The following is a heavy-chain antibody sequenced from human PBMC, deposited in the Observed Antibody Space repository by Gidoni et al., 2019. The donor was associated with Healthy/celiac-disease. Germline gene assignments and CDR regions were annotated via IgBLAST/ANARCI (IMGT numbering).Heavy chain of an antibody. J-gene: IGHJ3*02. CDR2: ISYDVSNK. V-gene: IGHV3-30*03. D-gene: IGHD2-15*01. CDR1: GFTFSSYG. Sequence: VQLVESGGGVVQTGRSRRLSCAASGFTFSSYGMHWVRQAPGKGLEWVAVISYDVSNKYYADSVKGRFTIARDNSKNTLYLQMNSLRAEDTAVYFCATSLGVVAAKGAFDIWGQGTMVTVSA. CDR3: ATSLGVVAAKGAFDI.